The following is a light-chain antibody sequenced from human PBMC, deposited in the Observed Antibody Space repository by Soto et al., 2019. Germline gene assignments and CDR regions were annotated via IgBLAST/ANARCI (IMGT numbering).Light chain of an antibody. CDR1: QSVSSY. V-gene: IGKV3-11*01. CDR3: QQRSNWPPG. CDR2: DAS. J-gene: IGKJ5*01. Sequence: EIVLTQSPATLSLSPGERATLYCRASQSVSSYLAWYQQKPGQTPRLLIYDASNRATGIPARFSGSGSGTDFTLTISSLEPEDFAVYYCQQRSNWPPGFGQGTRLEIK.